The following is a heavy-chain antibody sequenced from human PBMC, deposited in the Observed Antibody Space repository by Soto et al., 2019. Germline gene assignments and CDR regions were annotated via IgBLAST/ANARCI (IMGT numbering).Heavy chain of an antibody. CDR3: ASVYSRSSGWFAP. V-gene: IGHV1-69*06. J-gene: IGHJ5*02. CDR2: IIPIFGTA. Sequence: QVQLVQSGAEVKKPGSSVKVSCKASGGTFSSYAISWVRQAPGQGLEWMGGIIPIFGTANYAQKFQGRVTITGDKSPSTAYMALSSLSSEDTAVYYCASVYSRSSGWFAPWGQGPLVTVSS. CDR1: GGTFSSYA. D-gene: IGHD6-6*01.